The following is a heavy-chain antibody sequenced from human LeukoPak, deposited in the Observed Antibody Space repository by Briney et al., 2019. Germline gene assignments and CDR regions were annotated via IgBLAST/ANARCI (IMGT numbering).Heavy chain of an antibody. CDR2: IYNGDGT. J-gene: IGHJ6*03. V-gene: IGHV3-53*01. Sequence: GGSLRLSCAASGFTVSSNYMSWVRQAPGKGLEWVSVIYNGDGTYYADSVKGRFTISRDNSKNTLYLQMNSLRAEDTAVYYCARGGVNTMVRGVIRYYYMDVWGKGTTVTISS. CDR3: ARGGVNTMVRGVIRYYYMDV. CDR1: GFTVSSNY. D-gene: IGHD3-10*01.